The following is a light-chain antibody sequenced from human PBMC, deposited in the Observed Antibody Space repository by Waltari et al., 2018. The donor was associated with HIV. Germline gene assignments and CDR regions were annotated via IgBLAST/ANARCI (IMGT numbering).Light chain of an antibody. CDR1: SSYVGGYNH. CDR2: EVT. V-gene: IGLV2-8*01. Sequence: QSALTQPPSASGSPGQPVTISCTGTSSYVGGYNHVYWYQQHPGKAPKLMIYEVTKRPSGVPDRFSGSKSGNTASLTVSGLQAEDEADYYCSSYAGSNNFVFGTGTKVTVL. CDR3: SSYAGSNNFV. J-gene: IGLJ1*01.